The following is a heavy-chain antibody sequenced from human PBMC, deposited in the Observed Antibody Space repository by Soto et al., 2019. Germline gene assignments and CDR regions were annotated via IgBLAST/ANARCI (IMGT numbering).Heavy chain of an antibody. J-gene: IGHJ4*02. D-gene: IGHD3-10*01. CDR2: IIPILGIA. CDR3: ARASMVRGVPPPPD. CDR1: GGTFSSYT. V-gene: IGHV1-69*02. Sequence: QVPLVQSGAEVKKPGSSVKVSCKASGGTFSSYTISWVRQAPGQGLEWMGRIIPILGIANYAQKFQGRVTITADKSTSTAYMELSSLRSEDTAVYYCARASMVRGVPPPPDWGQGTLVTVSS.